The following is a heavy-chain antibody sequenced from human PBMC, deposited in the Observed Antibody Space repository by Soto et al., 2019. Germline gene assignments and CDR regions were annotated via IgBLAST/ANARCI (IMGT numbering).Heavy chain of an antibody. D-gene: IGHD6-6*01. Sequence: SETLSLTCAVYGGSFSGYYWSWIRQPPGKGLEWIGEINHSGSTNYNPSLKSRVTISVDTSKNQFSLKLSSVTAADTAVYYCARGGSSSSPLHYGMDVWGQGTTVTVSS. V-gene: IGHV4-34*01. CDR3: ARGGSSSSPLHYGMDV. CDR1: GGSFSGYY. J-gene: IGHJ6*02. CDR2: INHSGST.